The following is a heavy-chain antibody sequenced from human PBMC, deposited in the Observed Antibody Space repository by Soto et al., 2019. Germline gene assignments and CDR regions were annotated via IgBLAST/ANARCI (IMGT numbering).Heavy chain of an antibody. D-gene: IGHD6-13*01. J-gene: IGHJ6*02. CDR3: AKVKSSSWYVDGCYYYGMDV. Sequence: QVQLVESGGGVVQPGRSLRLSCAASGFTFSSYGMHWVRQAPGKGLEWVAVISYDGSNKYYADSVKGRFTISRDNSKNTLYLQMNSLRAEDTAVYYCAKVKSSSWYVDGCYYYGMDVWGQGTTVTVSS. V-gene: IGHV3-30*18. CDR1: GFTFSSYG. CDR2: ISYDGSNK.